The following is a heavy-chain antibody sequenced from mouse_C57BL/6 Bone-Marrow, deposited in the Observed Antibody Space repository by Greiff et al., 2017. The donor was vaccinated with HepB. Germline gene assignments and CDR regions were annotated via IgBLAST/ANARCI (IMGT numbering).Heavy chain of an antibody. J-gene: IGHJ2*01. D-gene: IGHD2-3*01. Sequence: QVQLKQPGAELVKPGASVKLSCKASGYTFTSYWMQWVKQRPGQGLEWIGEIDPSDSYTNYNQKFKGKATLTVDTSSSTAYMQLSSLTSEDSAVYYCARGDGYYADYWGQGTTLTVSS. V-gene: IGHV1-50*01. CDR3: ARGDGYYADY. CDR2: IDPSDSYT. CDR1: GYTFTSYW.